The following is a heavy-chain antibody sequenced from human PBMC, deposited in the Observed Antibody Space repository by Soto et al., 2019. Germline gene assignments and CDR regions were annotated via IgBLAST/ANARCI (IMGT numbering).Heavy chain of an antibody. J-gene: IGHJ4*03. CDR2: IYPGDSDI. CDR3: GGFRAARRQLMSTSFHL. V-gene: IGHV5-51*01. CDR1: FYDFSNYW. Sequence: VKPLKVSCSSSFYDFSNYWIPWVRQTPGRGLAWMGMIYPGDSDIGYNQSSRVRVTISADNSITSAFVQLGSLKTADCAIYYCGGFRAARRQLMSTSFHLWGLGTLVTVSS. D-gene: IGHD6-13*01.